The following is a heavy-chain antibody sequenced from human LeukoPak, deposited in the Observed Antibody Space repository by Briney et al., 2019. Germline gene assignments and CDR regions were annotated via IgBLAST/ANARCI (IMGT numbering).Heavy chain of an antibody. CDR2: IYHSGGT. Sequence: SSETLSLTCTVSGGSISSHFWSWIRQPPGKGLEWIGYIYHSGGTNYNPSLKSRVTISVDTSKTQFSLKLSSVTAADTAVYYCANSRSISLSGTVGHWGQGTLVTVSS. J-gene: IGHJ4*02. CDR3: ANSRSISLSGTVGH. CDR1: GGSISSHF. V-gene: IGHV4-59*08. D-gene: IGHD1/OR15-1a*01.